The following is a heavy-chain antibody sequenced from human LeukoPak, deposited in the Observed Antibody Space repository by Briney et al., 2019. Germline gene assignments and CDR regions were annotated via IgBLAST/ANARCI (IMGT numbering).Heavy chain of an antibody. CDR1: GGSISSYY. D-gene: IGHD4-17*01. CDR3: ARGYGDYDY. J-gene: IGHJ4*02. Sequence: SETLSLTCTVSGGSISSYYWSWIRQPPGKGLEWIGYIYYSGSTNYSPSLKSRVTISVDTSKNQFSLKLSSVTAADTAVYYCARGYGDYDYWGQGTLVTVSS. CDR2: IYYSGST. V-gene: IGHV4-59*01.